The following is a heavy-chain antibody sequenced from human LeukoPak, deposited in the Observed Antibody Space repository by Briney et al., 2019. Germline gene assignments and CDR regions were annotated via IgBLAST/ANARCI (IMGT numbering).Heavy chain of an antibody. CDR3: ARDGDYYGSGSYDPYTPLSA. CDR2: IYSGGST. D-gene: IGHD3-10*01. V-gene: IGHV3-66*01. Sequence: GGALRLSRAASGFTVSSNYMSGVRQAPGKGVEGVSVIYSGGSTYYAASGKGRFTTSRHNSKNTLYLQMNSLRAEDTAVYYCARDGDYYGSGSYDPYTPLSAWGQGTLVTVSS. CDR1: GFTVSSNY. J-gene: IGHJ5*02.